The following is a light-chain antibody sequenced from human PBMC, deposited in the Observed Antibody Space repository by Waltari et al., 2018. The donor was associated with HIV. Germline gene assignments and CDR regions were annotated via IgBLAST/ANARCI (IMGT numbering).Light chain of an antibody. CDR3: FSADMNADHIGVL. J-gene: IGLJ3*02. Sequence: SNELTQPPSVSVSPGQTARITCLGDVLPKKYAYWYQQKAGQAPGLVISDDTKRPAGIPESFSGSSSGTMATLTVTVGQAEDEADYYCFSADMNADHIGVLFGGGTKLTVL. CDR2: DDT. CDR1: VLPKKY. V-gene: IGLV3-10*01.